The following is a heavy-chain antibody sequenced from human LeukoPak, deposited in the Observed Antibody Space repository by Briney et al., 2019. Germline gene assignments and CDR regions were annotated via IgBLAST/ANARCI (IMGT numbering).Heavy chain of an antibody. CDR2: ISSSSSYI. CDR1: GFTFSSYS. CDR3: ASLGGFGYYFDY. J-gene: IGHJ4*02. V-gene: IGHV3-21*01. Sequence: PGGSLRLSCAASGFTFSSYSMNWVRQAPGKGLEWVSSISSSSSYIYYADSVKGRFTISRDNAKNSLYLQMNSLRAEDTAVYYCASLGGFGYYFDYWGQGTLVTVSS. D-gene: IGHD3-10*01.